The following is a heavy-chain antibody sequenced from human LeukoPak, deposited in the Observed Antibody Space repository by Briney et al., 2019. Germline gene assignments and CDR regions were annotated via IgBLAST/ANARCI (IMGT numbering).Heavy chain of an antibody. Sequence: GGSLRLSCAASGFTFSSYAMSWVRQAPGKGLEWVSYISSSSSYTNYADSVKGRFTIPRDNAKNSLYLQMNSLRAEDTAVYYCARVPYYYGSGSYYNGPDYWGQGTLVTVSS. CDR2: ISSSSSYT. CDR3: ARVPYYYGSGSYYNGPDY. J-gene: IGHJ4*02. D-gene: IGHD3-10*01. CDR1: GFTFSSYA. V-gene: IGHV3-11*05.